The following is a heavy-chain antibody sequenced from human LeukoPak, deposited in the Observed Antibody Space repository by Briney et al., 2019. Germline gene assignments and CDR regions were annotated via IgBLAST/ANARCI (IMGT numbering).Heavy chain of an antibody. V-gene: IGHV4-61*02. J-gene: IGHJ3*02. CDR3: AREFRYYYDSSGYYDAFDI. D-gene: IGHD3-22*01. CDR1: GGSISSGSYY. CDR2: IYTSGST. Sequence: PSETLSLTCTVSGGSISSGSYYWSWIRQPAGKGLEWIGRIYTSGSTNYNPSLKSRVTISVDTSKNQFSLKLSSVTAADTAVYYCAREFRYYYDSSGYYDAFDIWGQGTMVTVSS.